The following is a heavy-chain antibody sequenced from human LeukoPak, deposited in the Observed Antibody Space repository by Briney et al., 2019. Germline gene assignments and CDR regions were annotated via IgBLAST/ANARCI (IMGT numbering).Heavy chain of an antibody. CDR2: IYYSGST. J-gene: IGHJ6*03. V-gene: IGHV4-59*01. Sequence: PSETLSLTCTVSGGSISSYYWSWIRQPPGKGLEWIGYIYYSGSTNYNPSLKSRVTISVDTSKNQFSLKLSSVTAADTAVYYCARDAGCSSTSCYSYYYYMDVWGKGTTVTVSS. CDR3: ARDAGCSSTSCYSYYYYMDV. CDR1: GGSISSYY. D-gene: IGHD2-2*02.